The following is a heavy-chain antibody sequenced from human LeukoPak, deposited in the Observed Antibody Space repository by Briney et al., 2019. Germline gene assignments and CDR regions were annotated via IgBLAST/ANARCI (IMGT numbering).Heavy chain of an antibody. Sequence: SQILSLTCAISGDSVSSKNAAWNWIRQSPSRGLEWLGRTYYRSKWYNDYAVSVKSRITINPDTSKNQFSLHLNSVTPEDAAVYYCARSTGWLNGNWGKGTLVTVSS. CDR1: GDSVSSKNAA. CDR3: ARSTGWLNGN. CDR2: TYYRSKWYN. V-gene: IGHV6-1*01. D-gene: IGHD2-8*02. J-gene: IGHJ4*02.